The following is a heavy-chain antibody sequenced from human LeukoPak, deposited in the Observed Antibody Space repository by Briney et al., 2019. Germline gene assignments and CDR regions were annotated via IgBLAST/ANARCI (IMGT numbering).Heavy chain of an antibody. CDR1: GFTFSSYG. D-gene: IGHD3-22*01. J-gene: IGHJ6*03. CDR3: AKLSRYYYDSSGSLYMDV. V-gene: IGHV3-23*01. CDR2: ISGSGGSI. Sequence: GGTLRLSCAASGFTFSSYGMSWVRQAPGKGLERVSAISGSGGSIYYADSVKGRFTISRDNSKNTLYLQMNSLRAEDTAVYYCAKLSRYYYDSSGSLYMDVWGKGTTVTVSS.